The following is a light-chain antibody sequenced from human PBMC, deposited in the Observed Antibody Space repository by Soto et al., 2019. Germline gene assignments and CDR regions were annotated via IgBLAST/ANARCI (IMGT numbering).Light chain of an antibody. CDR1: QGIGGT. Sequence: EIVMTQSPATLSVSPGERATLSCRASQGIGGTLAWYQQKPGHSPRLLIYDTVIRATGVPARFSGSVSGTEFTLTINSLQSEDFAIYYCQHYTNWPLTFGGGTRVESK. CDR3: QHYTNWPLT. J-gene: IGKJ4*01. V-gene: IGKV3-15*01. CDR2: DTV.